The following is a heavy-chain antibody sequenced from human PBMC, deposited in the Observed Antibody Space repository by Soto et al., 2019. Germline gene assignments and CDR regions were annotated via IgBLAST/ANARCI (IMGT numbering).Heavy chain of an antibody. CDR3: ATSQKGYNWNYFDH. V-gene: IGHV4-39*01. CDR2: VFYTGFT. CDR1: DGNFINIGDC. Sequence: SVTLPHPWSVSDGNFINIGDCWILKKKRQRPGKGPEWIGSVFYTGFTSYNPSLESRVSVSVDTSKNQFSLKVSGVSAADTAVYYCATSQKGYNWNYFDHWGQGALVTGSS. J-gene: IGHJ4*02. D-gene: IGHD1-20*01.